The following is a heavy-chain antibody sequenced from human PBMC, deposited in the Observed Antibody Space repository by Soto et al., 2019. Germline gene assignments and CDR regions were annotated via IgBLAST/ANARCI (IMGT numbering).Heavy chain of an antibody. D-gene: IGHD6-6*01. J-gene: IGHJ6*02. CDR3: VPLQPSTIVGRPGVDV. CDR2: IIPLFRTV. CDR1: GDIFSNYA. V-gene: IGHV1-69*01. Sequence: QVQLLQSGAEVKKPGSSVNVSCKTSGDIFSNYAITWVRQAPGQGLEWMGGIIPLFRTVNYAQTFQGRLTITADDSTNTAYMELRSLRSADTAVYYCVPLQPSTIVGRPGVDVWGQGTTVTVSS.